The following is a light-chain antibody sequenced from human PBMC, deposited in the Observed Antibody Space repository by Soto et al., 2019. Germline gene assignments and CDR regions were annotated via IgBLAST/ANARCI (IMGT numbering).Light chain of an antibody. J-gene: IGLJ2*01. CDR2: LEGSGSY. Sequence: QAVVTQSSSASVSLGSSVKLTCTLSSGHSSYIIAWHQQQPGKAPRYLMKLEGSGSYNKGSGVPDRFSGSSSGADRYLTISNLQSEDEADYYCEAWDTNTRVFGGGTKVTVL. CDR3: EAWDTNTRV. V-gene: IGLV4-60*03. CDR1: SGHSSYI.